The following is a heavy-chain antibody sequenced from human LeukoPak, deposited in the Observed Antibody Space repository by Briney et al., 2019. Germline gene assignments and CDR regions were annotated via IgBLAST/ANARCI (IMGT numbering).Heavy chain of an antibody. CDR1: GFTFSSYA. V-gene: IGHV3-23*01. CDR3: AKHQRGYSYGYLDY. CDR2: ISGSAGST. D-gene: IGHD5-18*01. Sequence: GWFLRLSCAASGFTFSSYAMSWVRQAPGNRLEWVSAISGSAGSTYYADSVKGRFTISRDNSKNTLYLQMNSLRSEDTAVYYCAKHQRGYSYGYLDYWGQGALVTVSS. J-gene: IGHJ4*02.